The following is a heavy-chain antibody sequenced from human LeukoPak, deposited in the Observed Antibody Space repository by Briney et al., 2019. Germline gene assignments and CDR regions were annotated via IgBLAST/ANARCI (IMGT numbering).Heavy chain of an antibody. V-gene: IGHV3-30*18. D-gene: IGHD2-2*01. J-gene: IGHJ6*02. CDR2: ISYDGSNK. Sequence: GGSLRLSCAASGFTFSNYGMHWVRQAPGKGLEWVAVISYDGSNKYYADSVKGRFTFSRDNSKNTLYLQMSSLRAEGTAVYYCAKEKGIYCSSIDCSPGMDVWGQGTTVTVSS. CDR3: AKEKGIYCSSIDCSPGMDV. CDR1: GFTFSNYG.